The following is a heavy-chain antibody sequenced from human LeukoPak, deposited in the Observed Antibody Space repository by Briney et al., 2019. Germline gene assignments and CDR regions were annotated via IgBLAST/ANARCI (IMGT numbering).Heavy chain of an antibody. D-gene: IGHD3-22*01. J-gene: IGHJ4*02. V-gene: IGHV4-39*01. CDR3: ARHAADSSGYYYDSLGSPTFDY. CDR2: IYYSGST. CDR1: GGSISSSSYY. Sequence: PSETLSLTCTVSGGSISSSSYYWGWIRQPPGKGLEWIGSIYYSGSTYYNPSLKSRVTISVDTSKNQFSLKLSSVTAADTAVYYCARHAADSSGYYYDSLGSPTFDYWGQGTLVTVSS.